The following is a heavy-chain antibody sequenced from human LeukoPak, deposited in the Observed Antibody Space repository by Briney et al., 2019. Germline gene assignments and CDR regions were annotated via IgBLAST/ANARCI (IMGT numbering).Heavy chain of an antibody. CDR1: GFTFTTYA. Sequence: PGGSLRLSCAASGFTFTTYAMSWVRQAPGKGLGWVSSVSKSDGTTYYADSVKGRLTISRDNSKNTLHLQMDGLRAEDTAVYYCARFRATYYYDSSGYYYPNYWGQGTLVTVSS. V-gene: IGHV3-23*01. CDR2: VSKSDGTT. D-gene: IGHD3-22*01. CDR3: ARFRATYYYDSSGYYYPNY. J-gene: IGHJ4*02.